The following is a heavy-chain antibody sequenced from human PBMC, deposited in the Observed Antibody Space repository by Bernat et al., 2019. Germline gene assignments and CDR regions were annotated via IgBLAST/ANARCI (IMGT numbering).Heavy chain of an antibody. CDR2: ITPIFGTP. V-gene: IGHV1-69*01. Sequence: QVQLVQSGAEVKKPGSSVKVSCKASGGTFSSYIFTWVRQAPGQGLEWMGGITPIFGTPKYAQKFQGRVTITADESTTTAYMELSSLRSEDTAVYYCARAIEGLSLCKGWLASWGQGALVTVSS. D-gene: IGHD5/OR15-5a*01. J-gene: IGHJ5*01. CDR3: ARAIEGLSLCKGWLAS. CDR1: GGTFSSYI.